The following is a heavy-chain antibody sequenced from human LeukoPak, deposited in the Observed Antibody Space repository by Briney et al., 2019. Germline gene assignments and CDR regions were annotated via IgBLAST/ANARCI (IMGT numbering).Heavy chain of an antibody. V-gene: IGHV3-20*04. CDR2: INWNGGST. Sequence: PGGSLRLSCAASGFTFDDYGMSWVRQAPGKGLEWVSGINWNGGSTGYADSVKGRFTISRDNAKNSLYLQMNSLRAEDTALYYCARGGDFWSGYYGYFDYWGQGTLVTVSS. J-gene: IGHJ4*02. D-gene: IGHD3-3*01. CDR3: ARGGDFWSGYYGYFDY. CDR1: GFTFDDYG.